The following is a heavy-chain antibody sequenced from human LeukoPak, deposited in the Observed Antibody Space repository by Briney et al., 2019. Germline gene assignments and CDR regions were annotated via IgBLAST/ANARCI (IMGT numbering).Heavy chain of an antibody. D-gene: IGHD6-19*01. CDR2: TYPDDSDT. CDR3: ASSFDLYSSGWYGRY. Sequence: GESLKISCKGTGYSFASYWIGWVRQMPGKGLEWMGITYPDDSDTRYSPSFQGQVTISADKSISTAYLQWSSLKASDTAMYYCASSFDLYSSGWYGRYWGQGTLVTVSS. CDR1: GYSFASYW. J-gene: IGHJ4*02. V-gene: IGHV5-51*01.